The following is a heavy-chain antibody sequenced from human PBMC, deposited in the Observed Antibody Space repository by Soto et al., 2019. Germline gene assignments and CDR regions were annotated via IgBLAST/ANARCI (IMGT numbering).Heavy chain of an antibody. V-gene: IGHV4-34*01. D-gene: IGHD3-3*01. CDR1: GGSFSGYY. J-gene: IGHJ6*03. Sequence: QVQLQQWGAGLLKPSETLSLTCAVYGGSFSGYYWSWIRQPPGKGLEWIGEINHSGSTNYNPSLKRRVTISVDSSKTQLSLKLSSVTAADTAVYYCARGKGTFGVVGRRYYYYYMDVWGKGTTVTVSS. CDR2: INHSGST. CDR3: ARGKGTFGVVGRRYYYYYMDV.